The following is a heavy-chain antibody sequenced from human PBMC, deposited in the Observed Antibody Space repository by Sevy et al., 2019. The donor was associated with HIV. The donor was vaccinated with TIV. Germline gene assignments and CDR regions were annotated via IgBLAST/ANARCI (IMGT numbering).Heavy chain of an antibody. J-gene: IGHJ4*02. Sequence: ASVKVSCKVSGYTLTGLSMHWVRQAPGKGLEWMGRLDPEDGETIYAQNFQGRVTLTEDTSRDTAYMELGSLRYEDTAVYYCATAREYYQDSSGYLDFWGQGTLVTVSS. V-gene: IGHV1-24*01. CDR2: LDPEDGET. CDR3: ATAREYYQDSSGYLDF. D-gene: IGHD3-22*01. CDR1: GYTLTGLS.